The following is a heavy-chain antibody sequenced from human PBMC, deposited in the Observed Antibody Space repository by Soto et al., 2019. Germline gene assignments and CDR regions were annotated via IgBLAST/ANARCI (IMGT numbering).Heavy chain of an antibody. V-gene: IGHV3-23*01. J-gene: IGHJ4*02. CDR3: GGRGPGTSFAN. Sequence: GGSLRLSCAASGFTFSIYAMSWVRQAPGKGLEWVSGISVSGKTTYYADSVKGRFTISRDNSKNTLSLQMNTLRAEDTAVYYCGGRGPGTSFANGGRESVVTVSS. CDR1: GFTFSIYA. D-gene: IGHD3-16*01. CDR2: ISVSGKTT.